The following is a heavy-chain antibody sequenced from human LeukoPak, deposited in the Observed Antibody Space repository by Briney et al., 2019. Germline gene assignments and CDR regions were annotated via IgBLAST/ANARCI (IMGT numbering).Heavy chain of an antibody. CDR2: IYYSGST. J-gene: IGHJ4*02. CDR3: ARGTAMAGVVTAIPSWYFDY. V-gene: IGHV4-31*03. CDR1: GGSISSGGYY. D-gene: IGHD2-21*02. Sequence: SETLSLTCTVSGGSISSGGYYWSWIRQHPGKGLEWIGYIYYSGSTYYNPSLKSRVTISVDTSKNQFSLKLSSVTAADTAVYYCARGTAMAGVVTAIPSWYFDYWGQGTLVTVSS.